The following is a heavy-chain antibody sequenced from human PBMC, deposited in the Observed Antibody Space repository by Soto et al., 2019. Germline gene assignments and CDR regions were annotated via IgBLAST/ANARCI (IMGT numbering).Heavy chain of an antibody. V-gene: IGHV3-48*01. CDR3: ASQSSAWLLFAS. CDR1: GFTFSSYS. CDR2: ISSSSSTI. Sequence: EVQLVESGGGLVQPGGSLRLSCAASGFTFSSYSMNWVRQAPGKGLEWVSYISSSSSTIYYADSVKGRFTISRDNAKNSLYLQMNSLRAEDTAVYYCASQSSAWLLFASWGQGTLVTVSS. D-gene: IGHD5-12*01. J-gene: IGHJ4*02.